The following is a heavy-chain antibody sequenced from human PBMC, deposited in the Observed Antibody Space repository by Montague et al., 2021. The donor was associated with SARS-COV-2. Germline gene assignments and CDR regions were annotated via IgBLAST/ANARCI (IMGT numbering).Heavy chain of an antibody. CDR3: AKQALTRYCTSTTCFGAAFDI. D-gene: IGHD2-2*01. CDR1: GVSISSYY. J-gene: IGHJ3*02. V-gene: IGHV4-59*08. CDR2: IYYSGST. Sequence: SETLSLTCTVSGVSISSYYWTWIRQPPGKGLGWIGFIYYSGSTNYNPSLKSRVTISVDTSKNQFSLKLSSVTAADTAVYYCAKQALTRYCTSTTCFGAAFDIWGKGTMVTVSS.